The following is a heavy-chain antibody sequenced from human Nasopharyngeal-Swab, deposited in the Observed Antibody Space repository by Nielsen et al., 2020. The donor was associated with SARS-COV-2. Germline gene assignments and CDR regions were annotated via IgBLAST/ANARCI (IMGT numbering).Heavy chain of an antibody. Sequence: GGSLRLSCVGSGFTFGGYYMSWIRQAPGKGLEWISFLSPSGSDVHYFDSVAGRFSVSRDNAKNSLYLQIYSLRAEDTAIYYCVRDITAPGSTEYFHHWGQGTLVTVSS. J-gene: IGHJ1*01. CDR3: VRDITAPGSTEYFHH. CDR1: GFTFGGYY. CDR2: LSPSGSDV. V-gene: IGHV3-11*04. D-gene: IGHD6-13*01.